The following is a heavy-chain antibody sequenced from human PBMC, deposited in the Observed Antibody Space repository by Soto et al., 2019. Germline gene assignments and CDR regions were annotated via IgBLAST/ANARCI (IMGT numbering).Heavy chain of an antibody. V-gene: IGHV4-39*01. CDR3: ARRRIVPTTNFDY. Sequence: SETLSLTCTVSGDSISSSSFYWGWIRQPPGKGLEWIGHIFHTGATYQNPTLKSRLRMSVDTSKNQFSLNLSSVTATDTDVYYCARRRIVPTTNFDYWGQGTLVTAPQ. CDR1: GDSISSSSFY. CDR2: IFHTGAT. D-gene: IGHD1-26*01. J-gene: IGHJ4*02.